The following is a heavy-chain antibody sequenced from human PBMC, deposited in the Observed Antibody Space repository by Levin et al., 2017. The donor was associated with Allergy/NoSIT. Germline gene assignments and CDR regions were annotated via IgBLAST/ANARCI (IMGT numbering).Heavy chain of an antibody. CDR2: IYYSGST. CDR1: GGSISSSSYY. J-gene: IGHJ6*03. CDR3: ARPNREPGSGWYEYYYYMDV. D-gene: IGHD6-19*01. V-gene: IGHV4-39*01. Sequence: SETLSLTCTVSGGSISSSSYYWGWIRQPPGTGLEWIGSIYYSGSTYYNPSLKSRVTISVDTSKNQFSLKLSSVTAADTAVYYCARPNREPGSGWYEYYYYMDVWGKGTTVTVSS.